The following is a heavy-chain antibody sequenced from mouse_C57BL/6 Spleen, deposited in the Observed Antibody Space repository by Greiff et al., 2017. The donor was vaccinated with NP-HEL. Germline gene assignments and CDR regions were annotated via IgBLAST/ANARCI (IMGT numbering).Heavy chain of an antibody. CDR1: GFNFSSYG. V-gene: IGHV5-6*02. CDR2: ISSGGSYT. CDR3: ARRGDYDGGYYFDY. D-gene: IGHD2-4*01. J-gene: IGHJ2*01. Sequence: EVMLVESGGDLVKPGGSLKLSCAASGFNFSSYGMSWVRQTPDKRLEWVATISSGGSYTYYPDSVKGRFTISRDNAKNTLYLQMSSLKSEDTAMYYCARRGDYDGGYYFDYWGQGTTLTVSS.